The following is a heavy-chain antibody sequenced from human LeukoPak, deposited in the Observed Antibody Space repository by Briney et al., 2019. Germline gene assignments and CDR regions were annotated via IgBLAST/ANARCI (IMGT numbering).Heavy chain of an antibody. CDR3: TRQEGYGDYSYYYYMDV. V-gene: IGHV3-73*01. CDR1: GFTSSGSA. Sequence: GGSLRLSCAASGFTSSGSAMHWVRQASGKGLEWVGRIRSKANSYATAYAASVKGRFTISRDDSKNTAYLQMNSLKTEDTAVYYCTRQEGYGDYSYYYYMDVWGKGTTVTISS. D-gene: IGHD4-17*01. J-gene: IGHJ6*03. CDR2: IRSKANSYAT.